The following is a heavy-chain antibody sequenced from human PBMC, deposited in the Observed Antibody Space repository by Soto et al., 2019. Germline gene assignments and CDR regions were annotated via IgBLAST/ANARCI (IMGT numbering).Heavy chain of an antibody. CDR3: ARVRGVTPNWFDP. CDR1: GGTFSSYA. CDR2: IIPIFGTA. J-gene: IGHJ5*02. D-gene: IGHD3-10*01. Sequence: SVKVSCKASGGTFSSYAISWVRQAPGQGLEWMGGIIPIFGTANYAQKFQGRVTMTRDTSTSTVYMELSSLRSEDTAVYYCARVRGVTPNWFDPWGQGTLVTVSS. V-gene: IGHV1-69*05.